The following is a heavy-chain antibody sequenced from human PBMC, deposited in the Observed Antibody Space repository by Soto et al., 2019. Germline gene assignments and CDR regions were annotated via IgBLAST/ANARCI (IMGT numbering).Heavy chain of an antibody. CDR3: ARAVNSYGTNYFDY. J-gene: IGHJ4*02. Sequence: PSETLSLTCTVSGGSISSGGYYWSWIRQHPGKGLEWIGYIYYSGSTYYNPSLKSRVTISVDTSKNQFSLKLSSVTAADTAVYYCARAVNSYGTNYFDYWGQGTLVTVSS. D-gene: IGHD5-18*01. CDR2: IYYSGST. CDR1: GGSISSGGYY. V-gene: IGHV4-31*03.